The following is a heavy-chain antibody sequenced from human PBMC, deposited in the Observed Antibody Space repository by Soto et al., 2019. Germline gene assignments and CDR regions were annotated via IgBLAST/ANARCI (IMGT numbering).Heavy chain of an antibody. CDR3: ARDPVGGGDWGSPIHREYFQH. CDR2: ISAYNGNT. CDR1: GYTFTSYG. J-gene: IGHJ1*01. Sequence: ASVKVSCKASGYTFTSYGISWVRQAPGQGLEWMGWISAYNGNTNYAQKLQGRVTMTTDTSTSTAYMELRSLRSDDTAVYYCARDPVGGGDWGSPIHREYFQHWCQGTLVTVSS. V-gene: IGHV1-18*01. D-gene: IGHD2-21*02.